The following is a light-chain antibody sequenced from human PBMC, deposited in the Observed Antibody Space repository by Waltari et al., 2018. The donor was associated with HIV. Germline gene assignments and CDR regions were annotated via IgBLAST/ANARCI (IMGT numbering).Light chain of an antibody. CDR3: QQYDNLPLT. J-gene: IGKJ4*01. CDR2: DAS. Sequence: DIQMTQSPSSLSASVGDRVTITCQASQDISNYLNWYQQKLGKAPKLLKYDASNLETGVPSRFSGSGSGTDFTFTISSLQPEDIATYFCQQYDNLPLTFGGGTKVEIK. V-gene: IGKV1-33*01. CDR1: QDISNY.